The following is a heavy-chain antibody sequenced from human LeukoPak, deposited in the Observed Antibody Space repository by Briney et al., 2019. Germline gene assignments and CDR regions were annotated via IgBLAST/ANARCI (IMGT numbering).Heavy chain of an antibody. Sequence: SETLSLTCTVSAGSLSSHYWSWIRQPPGDGLEWIGFIHYSGSTNYNPSHKSGVTISVDTSKNQFSLKLSSVTAADTAMFYCARGGLSMVTTSYFYMDVWGKGTTVTVSS. CDR1: AGSLSSHY. J-gene: IGHJ6*03. V-gene: IGHV4-59*11. CDR3: ARGGLSMVTTSYFYMDV. D-gene: IGHD4-17*01. CDR2: IHYSGST.